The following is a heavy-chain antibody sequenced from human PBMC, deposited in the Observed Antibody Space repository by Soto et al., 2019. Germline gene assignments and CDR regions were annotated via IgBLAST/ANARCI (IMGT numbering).Heavy chain of an antibody. D-gene: IGHD2-8*01. J-gene: IGHJ4*02. Sequence: GGALRLSCAASGFTYNNYSMNRVRQAPGKGLEWVSSISSSSSYIYYADSVKGRFTISRDESKKSMYLQMNSLKPEDTAVYYCVRVGDGVKVDYWRQGTLVPVSS. CDR2: ISSSSSYI. CDR1: GFTYNNYS. CDR3: VRVGDGVKVDY. V-gene: IGHV3-21*04.